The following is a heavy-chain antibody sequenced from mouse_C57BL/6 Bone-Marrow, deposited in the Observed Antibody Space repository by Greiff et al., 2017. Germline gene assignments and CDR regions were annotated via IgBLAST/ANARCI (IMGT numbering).Heavy chain of an antibody. Sequence: EVMLVESGGGLVKPGGSLKLSCAASGFTFSDYGMHWVRQAPEKGLEWVAYISSGSSTIYYADTVKGRFTISRDNAKNTLFLQMTSLRSEDTAMXYCAGTYGSSYPDYWGQGTTLTVSS. J-gene: IGHJ2*01. CDR1: GFTFSDYG. CDR2: ISSGSSTI. D-gene: IGHD1-1*01. CDR3: AGTYGSSYPDY. V-gene: IGHV5-17*01.